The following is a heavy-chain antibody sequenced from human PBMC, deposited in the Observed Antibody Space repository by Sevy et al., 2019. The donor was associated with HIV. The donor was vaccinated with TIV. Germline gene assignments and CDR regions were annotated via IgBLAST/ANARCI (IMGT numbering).Heavy chain of an antibody. CDR2: IKSKTDGGTT. D-gene: IGHD3-3*01. CDR1: GFTFSNAW. Sequence: GGSLRLSCAASGFTFSNAWMSWVRQAPGKGLEWVGRIKSKTDGGTTDYAAPVKGRFTISRDDSKNTLYLQMNSLKTEDTAVYYCTTAHQTYYDFWSGYPTFTLNYFDYWGQGTLVTVSS. V-gene: IGHV3-15*01. CDR3: TTAHQTYYDFWSGYPTFTLNYFDY. J-gene: IGHJ4*02.